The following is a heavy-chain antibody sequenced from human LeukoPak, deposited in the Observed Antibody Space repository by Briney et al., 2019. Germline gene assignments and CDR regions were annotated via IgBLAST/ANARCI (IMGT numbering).Heavy chain of an antibody. CDR1: GGSISSGDYY. J-gene: IGHJ2*01. CDR3: ARRTRPNGLWQLGGPPRYFDL. D-gene: IGHD6-6*01. CDR2: IYYSGST. Sequence: SETLSLTCTVSGGSISSGDYYWSWIRQPPGKGLEWIGHIYYSGSTYYNPSLKSRVTISVDTSKNQFSLKLSSVTAADTAVYYCARRTRPNGLWQLGGPPRYFDLWGRGTLVTVSS. V-gene: IGHV4-30-4*01.